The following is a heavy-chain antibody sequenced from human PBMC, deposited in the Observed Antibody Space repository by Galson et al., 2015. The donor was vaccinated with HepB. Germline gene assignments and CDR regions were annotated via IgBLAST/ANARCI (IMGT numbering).Heavy chain of an antibody. J-gene: IGHJ4*02. CDR1: GFTFSSYA. V-gene: IGHV3-30*04. CDR3: ARELDHPGGNPTHRWAGKDY. Sequence: SLRLSCAASGFTFSSYAMHWVRQAPGKGLEWVAVISYDGSNKYYADSVKGRFTISRDNSKNTLYLQMNSLRAEDTAVYYYARELDHPGGNPTHRWAGKDYWGQRTLVTVSS. CDR2: ISYDGSNK. D-gene: IGHD4-23*01.